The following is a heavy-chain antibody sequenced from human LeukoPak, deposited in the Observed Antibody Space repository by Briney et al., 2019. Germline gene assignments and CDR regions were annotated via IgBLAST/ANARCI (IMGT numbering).Heavy chain of an antibody. CDR2: ISYDGSNK. CDR3: ARGQLGPADY. CDR1: GFTFSSYG. V-gene: IGHV3-30*03. J-gene: IGHJ4*02. Sequence: GGSLRLSCAASGFTFSSYGMHWVRQAPGKGLEWVAVISYDGSNKYYADSVKGRFTISRDNSKNTLYLQMNSLRAEDTAVYYCARGQLGPADYWGQGTLVTVSS. D-gene: IGHD6-13*01.